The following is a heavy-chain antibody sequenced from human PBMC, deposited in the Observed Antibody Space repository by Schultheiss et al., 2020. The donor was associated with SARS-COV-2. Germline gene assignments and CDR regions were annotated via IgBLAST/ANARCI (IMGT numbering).Heavy chain of an antibody. CDR2: ISAYNGNT. CDR3: ARVRGTIFGAFDI. CDR1: GYTFTGYY. J-gene: IGHJ3*02. D-gene: IGHD3-3*01. V-gene: IGHV1-18*04. Sequence: ASVKVSCKASGYTFTGYYMHWVRQAPGQGLEWMGWISAYNGNTTYSQKLQGRITLTTDTSTSTAYMELRSLRSDDTAVYYCARVRGTIFGAFDIWGQGTMVTVSS.